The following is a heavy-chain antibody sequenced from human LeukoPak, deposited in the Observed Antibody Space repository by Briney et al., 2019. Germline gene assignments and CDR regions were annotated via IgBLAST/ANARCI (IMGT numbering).Heavy chain of an antibody. D-gene: IGHD3-3*01. V-gene: IGHV3-74*01. J-gene: IGHJ5*01. CDR2: INGVGSDR. CDR1: GFSFSDYY. Sequence: GGSLRLSCAASGFSFSDYYIHWVRQAPGKGLVWVSRINGVGSDRIYADSVKGRFTISRDNARNMVYLQMNSLRVEDTAMYYCVRDWENYDLDSWGQETLVTVSS. CDR3: VRDWENYDLDS.